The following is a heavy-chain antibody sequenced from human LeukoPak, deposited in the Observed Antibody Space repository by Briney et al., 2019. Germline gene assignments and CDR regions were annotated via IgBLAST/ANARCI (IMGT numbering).Heavy chain of an antibody. CDR1: GYTFTGYY. Sequence: ASVKVSCKASGYTFTGYYMHWVRQAPGQGLEWMGLINPNSGGTNYAQKFQGRVTMTRDTSISTAYMELSRLRSDDTAVYYCARDRVSSLANNFDIWGQGTMVTVSS. J-gene: IGHJ3*02. CDR2: INPNSGGT. D-gene: IGHD3-16*02. V-gene: IGHV1-2*06. CDR3: ARDRVSSLANNFDI.